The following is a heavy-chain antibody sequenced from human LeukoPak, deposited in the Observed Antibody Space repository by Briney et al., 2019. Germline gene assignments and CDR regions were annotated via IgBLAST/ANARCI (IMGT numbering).Heavy chain of an antibody. CDR1: GFTFSSYG. CDR2: INSDGSST. V-gene: IGHV3-74*01. J-gene: IGHJ5*02. D-gene: IGHD3-10*01. Sequence: GGSLRLSCAASGFTFSSYGMHWVRRAPGKGLVWVSRINSDGSSTNYADSAKGRFTISRDNAKNTLYLQMNSLRAEDTAVYYCARAVGYYGSGTYYNGRFGPWGRGTLVTVSS. CDR3: ARAVGYYGSGTYYNGRFGP.